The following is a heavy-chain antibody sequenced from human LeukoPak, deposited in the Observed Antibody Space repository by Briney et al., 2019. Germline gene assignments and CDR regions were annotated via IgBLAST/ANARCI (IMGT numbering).Heavy chain of an antibody. D-gene: IGHD2-15*01. CDR2: ITASGDRT. Sequence: PGESLRLSRAASGFTFSDYVMIWVRQAPGKGLEWVSGITASGDRTFYGDSVRGRFTMSRDNSKNTVYLQMNSLRVDDTAVYYCARRDIVVVVSASDYWGQGTLVTVSS. V-gene: IGHV3-23*01. CDR3: ARRDIVVVVSASDY. CDR1: GFTFSDYV. J-gene: IGHJ4*02.